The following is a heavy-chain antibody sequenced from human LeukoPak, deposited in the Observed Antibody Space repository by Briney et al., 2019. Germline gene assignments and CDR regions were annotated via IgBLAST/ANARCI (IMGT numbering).Heavy chain of an antibody. CDR2: ISSSGSTI. J-gene: IGHJ4*02. V-gene: IGHV3-11*04. CDR1: GFTFSDYY. CDR3: ARDSRRDYGDYEGAFDY. Sequence: GGSLRLSCAASGFTFSDYYMSWIRQAPGKGLEWVSYISSSGSTIYYADSVKGRFTISRDNAKNSLYLQMNSLRAEDTAVYYCARDSRRDYGDYEGAFDYWGQGTLVTVSS. D-gene: IGHD4-17*01.